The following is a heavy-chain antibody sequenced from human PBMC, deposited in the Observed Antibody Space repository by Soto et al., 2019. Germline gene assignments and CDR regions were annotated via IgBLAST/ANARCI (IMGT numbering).Heavy chain of an antibody. CDR1: GFTFSSCG. D-gene: IGHD6-19*01. J-gene: IGHJ4*02. V-gene: IGHV3-33*01. Sequence: QVQLVESGGGVVQPGRSLRLSCAASGFTFSSCGMHWVRQAPGKGLEWVAVIWYDGSYKYYADSVKGRFTISRDNSKNTLYLQMNSLRAEDTAVYYCARNGNSGSGWYFDYWGQRTLVTVSS. CDR3: ARNGNSGSGWYFDY. CDR2: IWYDGSYK.